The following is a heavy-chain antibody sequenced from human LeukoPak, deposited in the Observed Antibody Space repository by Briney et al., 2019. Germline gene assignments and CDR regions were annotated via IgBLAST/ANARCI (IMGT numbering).Heavy chain of an antibody. CDR3: ARDAQRFLEWLLYGGNWFDP. D-gene: IGHD3-3*01. Sequence: GGSLRLSCAAAGVTFSDYYMSWIRQAPGKGLEWVSYISSSGSTIYYADSVKGRFTISRDNAKNSLYLQMNSLRAEDTAVYYCARDAQRFLEWLLYGGNWFDPWGQGTLVTVSS. J-gene: IGHJ5*02. CDR1: GVTFSDYY. CDR2: ISSSGSTI. V-gene: IGHV3-11*01.